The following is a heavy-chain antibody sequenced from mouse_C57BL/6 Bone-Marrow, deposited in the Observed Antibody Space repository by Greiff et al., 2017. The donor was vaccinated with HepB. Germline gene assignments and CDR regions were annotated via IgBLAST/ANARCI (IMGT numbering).Heavy chain of an antibody. CDR1: GFSFNTYA. D-gene: IGHD1-1*02. CDR3: VILWGVDYAMDY. V-gene: IGHV10-1*01. CDR2: IRSKSNNYAT. J-gene: IGHJ4*01. Sequence: DVMLVESGGGLVQPKGSLKLSCAASGFSFNTYAMNWVRQAPGKGLEWVARIRSKSNNYATYYADSVKDRFTISRDDSESMLYLQMNNLKTEDTAMYYCVILWGVDYAMDYWGQGTSVTVSS.